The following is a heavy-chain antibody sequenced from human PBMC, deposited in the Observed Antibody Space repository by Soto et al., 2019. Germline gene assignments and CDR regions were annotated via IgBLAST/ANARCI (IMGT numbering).Heavy chain of an antibody. J-gene: IGHJ4*02. Sequence: QVQLVESGGGVVQPGRSLRLSCAASGITFSNYGTHWVRQAPGKGLEWVAVIWYDGRDEYYADSVKGRFTISRDNSKNTLYLQMNSLTADDTAVYYCVSGYGYFDNSGQGTLVTVSS. V-gene: IGHV3-33*01. CDR3: VSGYGYFDN. D-gene: IGHD3-22*01. CDR2: IWYDGRDE. CDR1: GITFSNYG.